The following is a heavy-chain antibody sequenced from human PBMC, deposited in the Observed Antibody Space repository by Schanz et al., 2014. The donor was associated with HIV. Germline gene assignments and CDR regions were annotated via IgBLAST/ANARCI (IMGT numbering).Heavy chain of an antibody. V-gene: IGHV1-69*01. Sequence: QVQLVQSGAEVKKPGSSVKVSCKASGGTFSSYAISWVRQAPGQGLEWMGGFIPIFGTSNYAQKFQGRVTINADQSTTTVYMYLSSLRSDDTAVYYCARSRYGDHPYYFDLWGQGTPVAVS. J-gene: IGHJ4*02. CDR2: FIPIFGTS. CDR3: ARSRYGDHPYYFDL. D-gene: IGHD2-21*02. CDR1: GGTFSSYA.